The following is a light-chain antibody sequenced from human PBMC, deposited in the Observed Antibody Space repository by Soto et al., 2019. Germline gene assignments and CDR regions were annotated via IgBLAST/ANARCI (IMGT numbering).Light chain of an antibody. Sequence: EIVLTQSPATLSLSPGERATLSCRASQSVRNYLAWYQHKPGQAPRLLIYEASNRAAGIPARFSGSGSGTDFTLTISSLEPEDFAVYYCQQRNTWPRITFGQWTRLEIK. CDR3: QQRNTWPRIT. CDR2: EAS. V-gene: IGKV3-11*01. CDR1: QSVRNY. J-gene: IGKJ5*01.